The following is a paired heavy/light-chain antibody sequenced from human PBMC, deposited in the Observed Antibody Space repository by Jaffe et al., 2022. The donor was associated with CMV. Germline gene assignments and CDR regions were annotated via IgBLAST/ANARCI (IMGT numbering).Heavy chain of an antibody. J-gene: IGHJ4*02. V-gene: IGHV3-15*01. Sequence: EVQVMESGGGLVKPGGSLRLSCAASGFSFINACMSWVRQTPGKGLEWVGRIKTIADGGTTDYAAPVKGRFTISRDDSNSTLYLQMNSLKTEDTAVYYCATGGIQSLEWFFDYWGQGTLVTVSS. D-gene: IGHD3-3*01. CDR2: IKTIADGGTT. CDR3: ATGGIQSLEWFFDY. CDR1: GFSFINAC.
Light chain of an antibody. CDR1: QVISNS. V-gene: IGKV1-NL1*01. CDR3: QQYYTTRALT. Sequence: DIQMTQSPSSLSASVGDRVTITCRASQVISNSLAWYQQKPGKAPKLLLYAASRLESGVPSRFSGRGYGTDYTLTISSLQPEDFATYYCQQYYTTRALTFGGGTKVEIK. J-gene: IGKJ4*01. CDR2: AAS.